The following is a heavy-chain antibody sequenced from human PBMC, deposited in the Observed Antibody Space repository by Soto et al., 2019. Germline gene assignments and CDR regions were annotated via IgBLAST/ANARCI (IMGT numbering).Heavy chain of an antibody. CDR1: GGSISSYY. CDR2: IYYSGST. J-gene: IGHJ6*03. D-gene: IGHD5-12*01. Sequence: SETLSLTCTVSGGSISSYYWSWIRQPPWKGLEWIGYIYYSGSTNYNPSLKSRVTISVDTSKNQFSLKLSSVTAADTAVYYFARQRRLGYSCYDLYVFSPGYYYLDVWGQGTTVTVS. V-gene: IGHV4-59*08. CDR3: ARQRRLGYSCYDLYVFSPGYYYLDV.